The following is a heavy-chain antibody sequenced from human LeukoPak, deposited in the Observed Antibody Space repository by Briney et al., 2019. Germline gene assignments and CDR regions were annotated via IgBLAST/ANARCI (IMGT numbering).Heavy chain of an antibody. Sequence: SVKVSCKASGGTFNSYAISWVRQAPGQGLEWMGGIIPIFGTANYAQKFQGRVTMTRDTSISTTYMELSRLRSDDTAVYYCAREGITAPETNWFDPWGQGTLVTVSS. CDR1: GGTFNSYA. D-gene: IGHD6-13*01. J-gene: IGHJ5*02. V-gene: IGHV1-69*05. CDR3: AREGITAPETNWFDP. CDR2: IIPIFGTA.